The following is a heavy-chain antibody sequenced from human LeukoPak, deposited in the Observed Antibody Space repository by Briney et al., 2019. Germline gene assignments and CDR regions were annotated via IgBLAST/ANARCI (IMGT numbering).Heavy chain of an antibody. Sequence: AGGSLRLSCAASGLTFSSYAMNWVRQAPGKGLEWVAVISYDGSDKYYPDSVKGRFTISRDNSKNTLYLQMNSLTAEDTAAYYCGKGKNSGYGVYYYYGMDVWGHGTTVTVSS. D-gene: IGHD5-12*01. CDR3: GKGKNSGYGVYYYYGMDV. V-gene: IGHV3-30-3*01. CDR1: GLTFSSYA. J-gene: IGHJ6*02. CDR2: ISYDGSDK.